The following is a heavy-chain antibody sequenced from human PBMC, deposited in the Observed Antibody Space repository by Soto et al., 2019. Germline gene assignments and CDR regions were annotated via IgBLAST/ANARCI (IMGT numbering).Heavy chain of an antibody. V-gene: IGHV4-59*01. CDR2: IYSSGST. Sequence: SETLSLTCTASGGSISNYYWSWIRQPPGKGLEWIGYIYSSGSTHYNPSLQSRVTISIDTSKNQVSLKVNSVTAADTAVYYCARDHPHSYGVYFFDYWGQGTPVTVSS. CDR3: ARDHPHSYGVYFFDY. D-gene: IGHD5-18*01. CDR1: GGSISNYY. J-gene: IGHJ4*02.